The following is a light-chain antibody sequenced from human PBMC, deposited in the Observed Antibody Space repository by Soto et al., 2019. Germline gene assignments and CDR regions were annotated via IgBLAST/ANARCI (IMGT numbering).Light chain of an antibody. CDR2: LGS. Sequence: DIVMTQSPLSLPVTPGEPAFISVRSSQNLLHIDGYNYLDWYLQKPGQSPQLLIFLGSYRASGVPDRFSGSGSGTDFTLRISGVEAEDVGVYYCMQAVYTRTFGPGTKVDIK. CDR3: MQAVYTRT. J-gene: IGKJ1*01. CDR1: QNLLHIDGYNY. V-gene: IGKV2-28*01.